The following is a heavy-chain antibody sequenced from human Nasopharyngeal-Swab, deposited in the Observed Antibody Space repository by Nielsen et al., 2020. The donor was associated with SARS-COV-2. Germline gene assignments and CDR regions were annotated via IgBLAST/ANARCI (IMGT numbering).Heavy chain of an antibody. D-gene: IGHD3-22*01. CDR2: MNPNSGNT. J-gene: IGHJ6*03. Sequence: ASVKVSCKASGYTFTSYDIIWVRQATGQGLEWMGWMNPNSGNTGYAQKFQGRVTMTRNTSISTAYMELSSLRSEDTAVYYCARAERGRIVVVITSFYYYYVDVWGKGTTVTVSS. CDR3: ARAERGRIVVVITSFYYYYVDV. CDR1: GYTFTSYD. V-gene: IGHV1-8*01.